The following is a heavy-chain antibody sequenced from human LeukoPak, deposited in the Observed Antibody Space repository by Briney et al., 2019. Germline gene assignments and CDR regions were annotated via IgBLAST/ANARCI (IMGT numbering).Heavy chain of an antibody. CDR3: VRDAVMSPEVLLTAWDYFDC. Sequence: GGSLRLPCAASGFTYSSYEMKWVRQAPGKGREGVTYISGSGRNIDYADSVRGRFPISRDNTKNSVYLQMNSLRAEDTAIYFCVRDAVMSPEVLLTAWDYFDCWGQGTLVTVSS. J-gene: IGHJ4*02. D-gene: IGHD2-21*01. CDR1: GFTYSSYE. V-gene: IGHV3-48*03. CDR2: ISGSGRNI.